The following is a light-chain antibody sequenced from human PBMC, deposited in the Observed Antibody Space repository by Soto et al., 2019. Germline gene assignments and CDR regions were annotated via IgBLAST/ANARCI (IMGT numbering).Light chain of an antibody. CDR3: QQYNRLIT. Sequence: DIQLTQSPSFLSASVGDRVTITCRASQTIDSWVAWYQQKPGKAPKLLVYDATSLESGVSSRFSGSGYGTDFTLSINNLQPDDFATYYCQQYNRLITFGQGTRLEI. V-gene: IGKV1-5*01. CDR2: DAT. J-gene: IGKJ5*01. CDR1: QTIDSW.